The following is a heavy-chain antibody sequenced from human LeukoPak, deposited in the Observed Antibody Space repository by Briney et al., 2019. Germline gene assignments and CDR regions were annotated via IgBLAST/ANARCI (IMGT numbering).Heavy chain of an antibody. Sequence: GSLRLSCAASGFTFSSYATSWIRQPPGKGLEWIGSIYYSGSTYYNPSLKSRVTISVDTSKNQFSLKLSSVTAADTAVYYCARRLSYDFWSGYYGYYYYYMDVWGKGTTVTVSS. V-gene: IGHV4-39*01. CDR3: ARRLSYDFWSGYYGYYYYYMDV. D-gene: IGHD3-3*01. J-gene: IGHJ6*03. CDR1: GFTFSSYA. CDR2: IYYSGST.